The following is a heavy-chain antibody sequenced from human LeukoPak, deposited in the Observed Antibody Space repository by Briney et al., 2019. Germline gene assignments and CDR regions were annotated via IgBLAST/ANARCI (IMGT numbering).Heavy chain of an antibody. CDR1: GFTFSGSA. Sequence: PGGSLRLSCAASGFTFSGSAMHWVRQASGKGLEWVGRIRSKANSYATAYAASVKGRFTISRDDSKNTAYLQMNSLKTEDTAVYYCTRGSIAVAGTYYYYGMDVWGQGTTVTVSS. CDR3: TRGSIAVAGTYYYYGMDV. V-gene: IGHV3-73*01. D-gene: IGHD6-19*01. CDR2: IRSKANSYAT. J-gene: IGHJ6*02.